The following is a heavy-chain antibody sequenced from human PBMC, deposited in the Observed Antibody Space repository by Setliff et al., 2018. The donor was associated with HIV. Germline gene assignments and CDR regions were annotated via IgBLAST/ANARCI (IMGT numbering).Heavy chain of an antibody. Sequence: PSETLSLTCAVSGGSISSSNWWSWVRQPPGKGLEWIGEIYHSGNTYYNPSLKSRLTISVDTSKNQFSLKLSSVTAADTAVYYCARPITMVRGVLNYYYYYMDVWGMGTTVTVSS. CDR3: ARPITMVRGVLNYYYYYMDV. V-gene: IGHV4-4*02. CDR2: IYHSGNT. CDR1: GGSISSSNW. J-gene: IGHJ6*03. D-gene: IGHD3-10*01.